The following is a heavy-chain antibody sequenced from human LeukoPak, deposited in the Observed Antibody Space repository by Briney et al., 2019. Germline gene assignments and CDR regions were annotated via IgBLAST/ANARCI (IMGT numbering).Heavy chain of an antibody. D-gene: IGHD1-26*01. CDR2: ISGSGART. J-gene: IGHJ4*02. Sequence: GGSLRLSCAASGFTFSSYAMGWVRQAPGEGLEWVSAISGSGARTYYAGSVKGRFTISRDTSKNTVYLQMNSLRAEDTAIYYCAKDMGEDGSYYLHYWGQGTLVTVSS. V-gene: IGHV3-23*01. CDR1: GFTFSSYA. CDR3: AKDMGEDGSYYLHY.